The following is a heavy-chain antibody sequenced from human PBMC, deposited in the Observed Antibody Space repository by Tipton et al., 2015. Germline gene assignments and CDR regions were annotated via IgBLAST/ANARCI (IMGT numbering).Heavy chain of an antibody. CDR2: IYTSGST. J-gene: IGHJ4*02. CDR3: ARESLLAYYFDY. Sequence: GLVKPSETLSLTCTVSGDSVNSGNYYWSWIRQPAGKGLEWIGRIYTSGSTNYNPSLKSRVTMSVDTSKNQFSLKLSSVTAADTAVYYCARESLLAYYFDYWGQGTLVTVSS. CDR1: GDSVNSGNYY. D-gene: IGHD2/OR15-2a*01. V-gene: IGHV4-61*02.